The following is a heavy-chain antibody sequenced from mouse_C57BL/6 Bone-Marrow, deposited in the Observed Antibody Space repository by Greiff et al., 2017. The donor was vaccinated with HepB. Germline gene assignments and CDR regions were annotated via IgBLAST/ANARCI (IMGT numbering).Heavy chain of an antibody. CDR1: GYTFTSYW. V-gene: IGHV1-59*01. D-gene: IGHD1-1*01. CDR3: ARTITTVVASYWYFDV. CDR2: IDPSDSYT. J-gene: IGHJ1*03. Sequence: QVQLKQPGAELVRPGTSVKLSCKASGYTFTSYWMHWVKQRPGQGLEWIGVIDPSDSYTNYNQKFKGKATLTVDTSSSTAYMQLSSLTSEDSAVYYCARTITTVVASYWYFDVWGTGTTVTVSS.